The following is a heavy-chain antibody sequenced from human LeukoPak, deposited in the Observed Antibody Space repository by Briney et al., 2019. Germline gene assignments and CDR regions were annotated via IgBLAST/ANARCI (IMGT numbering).Heavy chain of an antibody. CDR3: ARQGYDILTGYSPYYYYYMDV. J-gene: IGHJ6*03. V-gene: IGHV4-38-2*02. CDR1: GYSISSGYY. D-gene: IGHD3-9*01. CDR2: IYHSGST. Sequence: PSETLSLTCTVSGYSISSGYYWGWIRQPPGKGLEWIASIYHSGSTYYNPSLKSRVTISVDTSKNQFSLKLSSVTAADTAVYYCARQGYDILTGYSPYYYYYMDVWGKGTTVTISS.